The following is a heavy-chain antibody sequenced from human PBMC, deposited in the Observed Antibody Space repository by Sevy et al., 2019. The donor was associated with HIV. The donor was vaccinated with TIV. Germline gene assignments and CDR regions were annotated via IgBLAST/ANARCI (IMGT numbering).Heavy chain of an antibody. D-gene: IGHD6-13*01. CDR1: GFTFSSYA. CDR3: ARDRIAAAGTLGYYYYGMDV. CDR2: ISGSGGST. V-gene: IGHV3-23*01. J-gene: IGHJ6*02. Sequence: GGSLRLSCAASGFTFSSYAMSWVRQAPGKGLEWVSAISGSGGSTYYVDSVKGRFTISRDNSKNTLYLQMNSLRAEDTAVYYCARDRIAAAGTLGYYYYGMDVWGQGTTVTVSS.